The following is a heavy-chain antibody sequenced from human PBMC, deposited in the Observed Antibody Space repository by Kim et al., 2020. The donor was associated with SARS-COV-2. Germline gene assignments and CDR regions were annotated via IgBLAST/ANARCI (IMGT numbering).Heavy chain of an antibody. D-gene: IGHD3-22*01. CDR3: TSSSSYPDY. V-gene: IGHV3-73*01. J-gene: IGHJ4*02. Sequence: TAYAASVKGRFTISRDDSKTTAFLQMNSLKTEDTAVYYCTSSSSYPDYWGQGTLVTVSS. CDR2: T.